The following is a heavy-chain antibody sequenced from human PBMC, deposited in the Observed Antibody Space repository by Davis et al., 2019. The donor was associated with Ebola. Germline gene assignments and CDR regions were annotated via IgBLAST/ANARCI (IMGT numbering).Heavy chain of an antibody. D-gene: IGHD1-26*01. Sequence: ASVKVSCKASGGTFSSYAISWVRQAPGQGLEWMGIINPSGGSTSYAQKLQGRVTMTTDTSTSTAYMELRSLRSDDTAVYYCASGSIVGALDAFDIWGQGTMVTVSS. CDR2: INPSGGST. CDR3: ASGSIVGALDAFDI. J-gene: IGHJ3*02. CDR1: GGTFSSYA. V-gene: IGHV1-46*01.